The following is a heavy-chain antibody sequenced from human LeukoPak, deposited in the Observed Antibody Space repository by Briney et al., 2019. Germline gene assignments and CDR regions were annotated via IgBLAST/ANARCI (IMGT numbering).Heavy chain of an antibody. CDR3: ATPSGGY. Sequence: GGSLRLSCAASGFTVSSNYMSWVRQAPGKGLEWVSVIYSDGNTYYADSVEARFTISRDNSKNTVYLQMNSLRAEDTAVYYCATPSGGYWGQGTLVTVSS. D-gene: IGHD6-25*01. J-gene: IGHJ4*02. CDR2: IYSDGNT. V-gene: IGHV3-66*04. CDR1: GFTVSSNY.